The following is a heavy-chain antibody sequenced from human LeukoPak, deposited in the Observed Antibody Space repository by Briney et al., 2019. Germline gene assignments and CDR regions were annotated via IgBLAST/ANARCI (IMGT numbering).Heavy chain of an antibody. V-gene: IGHV3-23*01. CDR2: ISGSAGTT. J-gene: IGHJ4*02. D-gene: IGHD4-11*01. Sequence: GGSLRLSCAASGFTFSSYAMNWVRQAPGKGLEWVSIISGSAGTTYYADSVKGRFTISRDNSKNTLYLQMNSLRAEDTAVYYCAREGVTKYYFDYWGQGTLVTVSS. CDR3: AREGVTKYYFDY. CDR1: GFTFSSYA.